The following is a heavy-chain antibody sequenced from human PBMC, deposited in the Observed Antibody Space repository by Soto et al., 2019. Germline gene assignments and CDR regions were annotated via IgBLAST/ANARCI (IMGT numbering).Heavy chain of an antibody. Sequence: EVQLVESGGGLIQPGGSLRLSCAASGFNVSSNYMSWVRQAPGKGLERLSVIYSGGSTYYAESVKGRFTISRDNSKNTLNLQMNALRVEDTAVYYCARGPHVGISTSWGQGTLVTVSS. V-gene: IGHV3-53*01. D-gene: IGHD2-2*01. CDR3: ARGPHVGISTS. CDR2: IYSGGST. J-gene: IGHJ4*02. CDR1: GFNVSSNY.